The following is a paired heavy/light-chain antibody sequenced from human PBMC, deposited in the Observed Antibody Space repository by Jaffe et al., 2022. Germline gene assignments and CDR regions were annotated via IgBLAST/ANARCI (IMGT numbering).Heavy chain of an antibody. D-gene: IGHD3-10*01. CDR3: ARERITMVQGVIKKGGWFDP. Sequence: QVQLVQSGAEVKKPGASVKVSCKASGYTFTGYYMHWVRQAPGQGLEWMGRINPNSGGTNYAQKFQGRVTMTRDTSISTAYMELSRLRSDDTAVYYCARERITMVQGVIKKGGWFDPWGQGTLVTVSS. V-gene: IGHV1-2*06. CDR2: INPNSGGT. J-gene: IGHJ5*02. CDR1: GYTFTGYY.
Light chain of an antibody. CDR2: DNN. Sequence: QSVLTQPPSVSAAPGQKVTISCSGSSSNIGNNYVSWYQQLPGTAPKLLIYDNNKRPSGIPDRFSGSKSGTSATLGITGLQTGDEADYYCGTWDSSLSAGQVVFGGGTKLTVL. V-gene: IGLV1-51*01. CDR1: SSNIGNNY. J-gene: IGLJ2*01. CDR3: GTWDSSLSAGQVV.